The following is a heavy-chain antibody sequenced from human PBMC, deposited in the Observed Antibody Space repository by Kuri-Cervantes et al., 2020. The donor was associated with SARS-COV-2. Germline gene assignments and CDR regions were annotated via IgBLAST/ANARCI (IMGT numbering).Heavy chain of an antibody. J-gene: IGHJ6*02. CDR1: GYTFTTYA. D-gene: IGHD2-8*01. CDR3: ARDRAVYAFTPYSDMDV. Sequence: ASVKVSCNAAGYTFTTYAITWVRQAPGQGLEWMGWISTYTGITNYAQNLQGRVTMTTDTSTSSAYMELRSLRSDDTAVYYCARDRAVYAFTPYSDMDVWGQGTTVTVSS. V-gene: IGHV1-18*01. CDR2: ISTYTGIT.